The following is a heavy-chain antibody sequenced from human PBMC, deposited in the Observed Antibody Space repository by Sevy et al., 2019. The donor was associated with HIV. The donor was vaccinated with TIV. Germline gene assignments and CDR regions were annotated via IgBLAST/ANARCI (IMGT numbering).Heavy chain of an antibody. V-gene: IGHV4-59*01. CDR1: GGSISSYY. D-gene: IGHD3-10*01. Sequence: SETLSLTCTVSGGSISSYYWSWIRQPPGKGLEWIGYIYYSGSTNYNPSLKSRATISVDTYKNQFSLRLSSVTAADTAVYYCARGYYGSGSYYNHYYYYGMDVWGQGTTVTVSS. CDR3: ARGYYGSGSYYNHYYYYGMDV. CDR2: IYYSGST. J-gene: IGHJ6*02.